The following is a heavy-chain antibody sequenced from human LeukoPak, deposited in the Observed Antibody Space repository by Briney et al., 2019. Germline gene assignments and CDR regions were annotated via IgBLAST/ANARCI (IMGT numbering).Heavy chain of an antibody. V-gene: IGHV3-21*01. D-gene: IGHD2-15*01. J-gene: IGHJ3*02. CDR2: ISSSSSYI. CDR1: GFTFSSYS. Sequence: EPGGSLRLSCAASGFTFSSYSMNWVRQAPGKGLEWVSSISSSSSYIYYADSVKGRFTISRDNAKNSLYLQMNSLRAEDTAVYYCAREVLLCSGGSCYPSYDAFDIWGQGTMVTVSS. CDR3: AREVLLCSGGSCYPSYDAFDI.